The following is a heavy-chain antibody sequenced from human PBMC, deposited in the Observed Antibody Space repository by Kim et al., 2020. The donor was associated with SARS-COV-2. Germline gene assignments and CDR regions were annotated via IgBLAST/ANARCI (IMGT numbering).Heavy chain of an antibody. CDR2: INSDGSST. CDR3: ARGTPDPYVFPLYYYYGMDV. J-gene: IGHJ6*02. D-gene: IGHD3-16*01. Sequence: GGSLRLSCAASGFTFSSYWMHWVRQAPGKGLVWVSRINSDGSSTSYADSVKGRFTISRDNAKNTLYLQMNSLRAEDTAVYYCARGTPDPYVFPLYYYYGMDVWGQGTTVTVSS. CDR1: GFTFSSYW. V-gene: IGHV3-74*01.